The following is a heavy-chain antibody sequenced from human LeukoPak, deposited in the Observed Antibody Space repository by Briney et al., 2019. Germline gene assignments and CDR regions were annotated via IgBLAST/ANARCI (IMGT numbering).Heavy chain of an antibody. CDR2: ISSSSSTI. Sequence: GGSLRLSCAASGFTFSSYSMNWVRQAPGKGLEWVSYISSSSSTIYYADSVKGRFTISRDNAKNSLYLQMNSLRAEDTAVYYCARVTFSGSYYWGQGTLVTVSS. D-gene: IGHD1-26*01. J-gene: IGHJ4*02. CDR3: ARVTFSGSYY. V-gene: IGHV3-48*01. CDR1: GFTFSSYS.